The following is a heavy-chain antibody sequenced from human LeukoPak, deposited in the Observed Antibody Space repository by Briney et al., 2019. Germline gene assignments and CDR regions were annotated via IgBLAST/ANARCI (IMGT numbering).Heavy chain of an antibody. CDR1: GVSTTRSISS. CDR2: TFYSGST. CDR3: ARHRPPPIAAAGPHADFDY. Sequence: PSETLSLTRTVAGVSTTRSISSWGWIRHPPGKGLEWFGSTFYSGSTYYNPPLKSRVTISVDTSKIQFPVKLSSVTAAHTAVYYFARHRPPPIAAAGPHADFDYWGRGTLVTVSS. J-gene: IGHJ4*02. V-gene: IGHV4-39*01. D-gene: IGHD6-13*01.